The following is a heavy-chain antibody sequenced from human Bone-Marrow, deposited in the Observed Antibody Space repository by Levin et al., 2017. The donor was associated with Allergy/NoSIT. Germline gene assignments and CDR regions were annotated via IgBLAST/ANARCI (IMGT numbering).Heavy chain of an antibody. CDR3: DEDYGDVEY. CDR2: IFSSGFT. D-gene: IGHD4-17*01. Sequence: KPSETLSLTCTVSGRSMDSGEYYWTWIRQPPGKGLEWIGCIFSSGFTHYNPSLDSRLTISIDTSKNQFSLQPTSLTAAGTAVYYCDEDYGDVEYWGQGALVSVSS. V-gene: IGHV4-30-4*08. CDR1: GRSMDSGEYY. J-gene: IGHJ4*02.